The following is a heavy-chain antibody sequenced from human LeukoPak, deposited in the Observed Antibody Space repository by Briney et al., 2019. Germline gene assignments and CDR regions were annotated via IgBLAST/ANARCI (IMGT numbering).Heavy chain of an antibody. J-gene: IGHJ4*02. CDR1: KFTFSSYS. CDR2: IRYDGSDK. D-gene: IGHD1-1*01. Sequence: GGSLRLSCAASKFTFSSYSMNWVRQAPGKGLEWVAFIRYDGSDKSYADSVKGRFTISRDNSENTLYLQINSLRVEDTAVYYCAKDTPTTGYHLDSWGQGTLVTVSS. CDR3: AKDTPTTGYHLDS. V-gene: IGHV3-30*02.